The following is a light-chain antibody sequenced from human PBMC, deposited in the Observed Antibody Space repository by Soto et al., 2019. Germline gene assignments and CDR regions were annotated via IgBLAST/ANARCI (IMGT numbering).Light chain of an antibody. J-gene: IGKJ2*01. CDR2: GAS. V-gene: IGKV3-15*01. Sequence: EIVMTQSPATLSVSPGERATLSCRASQNINSNLAWYQQKPGQAARLLIYGASTRATDIPARFSGCGSGTEFTLTISSLQSEDFALYYCQQYNNWPPYTFGQGTKLEIK. CDR3: QQYNNWPPYT. CDR1: QNINSN.